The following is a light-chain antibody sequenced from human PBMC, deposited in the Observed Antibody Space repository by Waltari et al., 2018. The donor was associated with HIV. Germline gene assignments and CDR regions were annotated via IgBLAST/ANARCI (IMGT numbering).Light chain of an antibody. Sequence: QSVLTQPPSVSAAPGQKVTISCSGSSSNIGNDYVSWYQQPPGTAPKLLSYDNNERPSEIPDRFSGSKAGTAATLGITGLQTGDEADYYCGTWDSSLIVVVFGGGTKLTVL. CDR1: SSNIGNDY. J-gene: IGLJ2*01. CDR3: GTWDSSLIVVV. CDR2: DNN. V-gene: IGLV1-51*01.